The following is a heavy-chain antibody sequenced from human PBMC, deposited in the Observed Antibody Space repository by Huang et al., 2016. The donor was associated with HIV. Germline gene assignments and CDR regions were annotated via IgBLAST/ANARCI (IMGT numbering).Heavy chain of an antibody. CDR3: AKADSGAAAGSLVDY. J-gene: IGHJ4*02. D-gene: IGHD6-13*01. CDR2: IIGRGSSS. V-gene: IGHV3-23*01. Sequence: EVQLLESGGGLVQPGGSLRLSCAASGFTFSSYAMSWVRQAPGKGLEWVSMIIGRGSSSYYADSVKGRFTIARDNSKNTLYLQMNSLRAEDTAIYYCAKADSGAAAGSLVDYWGQGTLVTVSS. CDR1: GFTFSSYA.